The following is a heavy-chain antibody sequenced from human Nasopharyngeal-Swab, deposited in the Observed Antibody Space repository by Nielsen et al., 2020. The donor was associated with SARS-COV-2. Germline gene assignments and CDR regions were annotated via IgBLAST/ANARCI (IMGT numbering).Heavy chain of an antibody. CDR3: ARDGEVGAITGIDF. J-gene: IGHJ4*01. D-gene: IGHD1-26*01. CDR2: ISGGGENT. CDR1: GFTFRSYG. V-gene: IGHV3-23*01. Sequence: GGSLRLSCAASGFTFRSYGMTWVRQAPGKGLEWVSAISGGGENTHYADSVKGRFTISRDNSKNTLYLQMNSLRAEDTAVYYCARDGEVGAITGIDFWGQGTLGTGSS.